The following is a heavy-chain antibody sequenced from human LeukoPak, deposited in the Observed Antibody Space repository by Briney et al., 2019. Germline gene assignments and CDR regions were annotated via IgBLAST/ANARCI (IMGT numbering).Heavy chain of an antibody. Sequence: ASVKVSCKASGYTFTSYNMHWVRQAPGQGLEWMGIIDPSTGDTSYPQTFQGRVTMTRDTSTSTVYMELSSLRSEDTAVYNCARDSSAWSVDFRGQGTLVTVSS. CDR1: GYTFTSYN. CDR3: ARDSSAWSVDF. V-gene: IGHV1-46*01. CDR2: IDPSTGDT. J-gene: IGHJ4*02. D-gene: IGHD6-19*01.